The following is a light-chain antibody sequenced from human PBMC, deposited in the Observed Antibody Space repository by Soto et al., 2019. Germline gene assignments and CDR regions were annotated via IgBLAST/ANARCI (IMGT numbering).Light chain of an antibody. CDR3: QQYAHSPLT. Sequence: EIVLTQSPGTLSLSPGERATLSCRASQSVGNSYLGWFQQKAGQAPRLLIYDASSRAAGIPDRFSGSESGTDFTLTIRRLEPEDFAVYYCQQYAHSPLTFGGGTKVEIK. CDR1: QSVGNSY. J-gene: IGKJ4*01. V-gene: IGKV3-20*01. CDR2: DAS.